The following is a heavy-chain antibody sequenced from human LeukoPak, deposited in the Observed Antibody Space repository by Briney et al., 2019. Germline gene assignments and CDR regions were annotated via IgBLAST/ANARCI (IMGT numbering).Heavy chain of an antibody. CDR1: VFTFSTYA. D-gene: IGHD2-15*01. CDR3: ARAADCSGGSCYPKFDY. V-gene: IGHV3-21*01. J-gene: IGHJ4*02. Sequence: KPGGSLRLSCAASVFTFSTYAMHWVRQAPGKGLEWVSFISSSSTYIYYADSVKGRFTISRDNAKNSLYLRMNSLRAEDTAVYYCARAADCSGGSCYPKFDYWGLGTLVTVSS. CDR2: ISSSSTYI.